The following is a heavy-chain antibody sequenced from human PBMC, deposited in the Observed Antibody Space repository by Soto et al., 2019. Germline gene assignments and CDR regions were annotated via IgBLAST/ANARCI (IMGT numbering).Heavy chain of an antibody. V-gene: IGHV4-31*03. CDR2: IYYSGST. Sequence: SETLSLTCTVSGGSISSGGYYWSWIRQHPGKGLEWIGYIYYSGSTYYNPSLKSRVTISVDTSKNQFSLKLSSVTAADTAVYYCARTSIYYGSGDNWFDPWGQGTLVTVSS. D-gene: IGHD3-10*01. J-gene: IGHJ5*02. CDR1: GGSISSGGYY. CDR3: ARTSIYYGSGDNWFDP.